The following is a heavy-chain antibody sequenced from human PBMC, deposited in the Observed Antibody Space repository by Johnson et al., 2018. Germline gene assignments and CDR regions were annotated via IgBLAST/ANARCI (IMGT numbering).Heavy chain of an antibody. Sequence: PLQESGPGLVKPSQTLSLTCTVSGGSISSGSYYWSWIRQPPGKGLEWIGEINHSGSTNYNPSLKSRVPISVDTSKNQFSLKLSSVTAAATAVYYCAIVVATYYYYYMDVWGKGTTVTVSS. CDR2: INHSGST. D-gene: IGHD5-12*01. V-gene: IGHV4-39*07. CDR1: GGSISSGSYY. J-gene: IGHJ6*03. CDR3: AIVVATYYYYYMDV.